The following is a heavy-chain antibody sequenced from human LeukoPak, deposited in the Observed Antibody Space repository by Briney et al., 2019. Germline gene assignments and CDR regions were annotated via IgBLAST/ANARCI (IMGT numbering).Heavy chain of an antibody. CDR1: GYTFTSYY. CDR3: ARERFTMVRGVMGWFDP. CDR2: INPSGGST. Sequence: ASVKVSCKASGYTFTSYYMHWVRQAPGQGLEWMGIINPSGGSTSYAQKFQGRVTMTRGTTTSTVYMELSSLRSEDTAVYYCARERFTMVRGVMGWFDPWGQGTLVTVSS. J-gene: IGHJ5*02. V-gene: IGHV1-46*01. D-gene: IGHD3-10*01.